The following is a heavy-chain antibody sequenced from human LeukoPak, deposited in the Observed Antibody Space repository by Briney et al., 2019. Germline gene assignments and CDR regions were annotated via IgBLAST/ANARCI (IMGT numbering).Heavy chain of an antibody. Sequence: GGSLRLSCAASGFTVITNDITWVPQAPGKWLEWVSVLYIDGNTKYADSVQGRFTIYRDNSKTTLYLEMNSLSPDDTAVYYCARGVEPLAGNTLAYWGQGSLVTVSS. J-gene: IGHJ4*02. V-gene: IGHV3-53*01. CDR3: ARGVEPLAGNTLAY. CDR2: LYIDGNT. CDR1: GFTVITND. D-gene: IGHD6-19*01.